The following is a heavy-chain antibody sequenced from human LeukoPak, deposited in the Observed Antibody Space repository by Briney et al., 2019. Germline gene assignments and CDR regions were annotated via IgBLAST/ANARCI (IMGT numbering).Heavy chain of an antibody. Sequence: GGYLRLSCAASGFTFSDYYMSWIRQAPGKGLEWVSYISSSGSTIYYADSVKGRFTISRDNAKNSLYLQMNSLRAEDTAVYYCAREYGFGGIAAAGTWGQGTLVTVSS. J-gene: IGHJ4*02. D-gene: IGHD6-13*01. CDR1: GFTFSDYY. CDR3: AREYGFGGIAAAGT. V-gene: IGHV3-11*01. CDR2: ISSSGSTI.